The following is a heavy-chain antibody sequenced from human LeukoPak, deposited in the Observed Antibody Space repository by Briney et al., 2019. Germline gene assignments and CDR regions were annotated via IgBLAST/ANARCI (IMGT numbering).Heavy chain of an antibody. CDR1: GGSISSGGYY. CDR3: ASDRGVRSSSWYGFDY. D-gene: IGHD6-13*01. V-gene: IGHV4-31*03. CDR2: IYYSGST. J-gene: IGHJ4*02. Sequence: SETLSLTCTVSGGSISSGGYYWSWIRQHPGKGLEWIGYIYYSGSTYYNPSLESRVTISVDTSKNQFSLKLSSVTAADTAVYYCASDRGVRSSSWYGFDYWGQGTLVTVSS.